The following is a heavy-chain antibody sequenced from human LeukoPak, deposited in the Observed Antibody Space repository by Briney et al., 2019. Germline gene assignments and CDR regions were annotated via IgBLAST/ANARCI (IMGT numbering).Heavy chain of an antibody. CDR2: ISGSGGST. V-gene: IGHV3-23*01. CDR1: GFTFSSHA. Sequence: GGSLRLSCAASGFTFSSHAMSWVRQAPAKGLQWVSGISGSGGSTYYADSVKGRFTISRDNPKNTLYMQMNSLRAEDTAVYYCAERTNFNSGSHDYWGQGTLVTVSS. J-gene: IGHJ4*02. D-gene: IGHD3-10*01. CDR3: AERTNFNSGSHDY.